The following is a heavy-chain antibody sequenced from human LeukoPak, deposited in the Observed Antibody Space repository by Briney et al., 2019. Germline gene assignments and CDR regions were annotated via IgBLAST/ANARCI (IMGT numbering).Heavy chain of an antibody. CDR2: IYYSGST. CDR1: GGSISSGGYY. Sequence: PSQTLSLTCTVSGGSISSGGYYWSWIRQPPGKGLEWIGYIYYSGSTNYNPFLKSRVTISVDTSKNQFSLKLSSVTAADTAVYYCARGRCSGGSCYSSPFDYWGQGTLVTVSS. J-gene: IGHJ4*02. CDR3: ARGRCSGGSCYSSPFDY. V-gene: IGHV4-61*08. D-gene: IGHD2-15*01.